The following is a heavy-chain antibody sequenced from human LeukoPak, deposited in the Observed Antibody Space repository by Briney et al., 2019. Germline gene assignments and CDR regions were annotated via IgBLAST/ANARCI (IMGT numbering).Heavy chain of an antibody. V-gene: IGHV3-30-3*01. J-gene: IGHJ3*01. Sequence: GRSLRPSCAASGSTFNSTVMHWGRQAPGKGLEWVAVISYDGSDTYHADSVKGRFTISRDNSKNTLYLQMNSLRAEDTAVYYCARASTWVPGKDSSGYYYPYAFDLWGQGTMVTVSS. CDR3: ARASTWVPGKDSSGYYYPYAFDL. D-gene: IGHD3-22*01. CDR1: GSTFNSTV. CDR2: ISYDGSDT.